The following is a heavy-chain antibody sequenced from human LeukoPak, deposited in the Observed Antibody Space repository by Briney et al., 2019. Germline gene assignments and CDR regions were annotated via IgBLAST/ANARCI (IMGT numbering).Heavy chain of an antibody. CDR3: AKELRFLEWPQYNGWFDS. V-gene: IGHV3-23*01. CDR1: GFNFRSYA. J-gene: IGHJ5*01. D-gene: IGHD3-3*01. Sequence: GGSLRLSCAASGFNFRSYAMSWVRQAPGKGLEWVSGISGSGDITNYADSVRGRFAISRDNSKNTVFLQMNSLRADDTAIYYCAKELRFLEWPQYNGWFDSWGQGSLVSVST. CDR2: ISGSGDIT.